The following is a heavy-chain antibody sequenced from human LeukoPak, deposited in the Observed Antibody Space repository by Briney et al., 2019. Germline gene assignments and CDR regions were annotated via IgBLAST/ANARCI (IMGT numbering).Heavy chain of an antibody. J-gene: IGHJ3*01. Sequence: GGSLRLSCAASGFFFSSYWMSWARQAPGKGLEWVANIKQDGSEKYHVDSVKGRFTISRDNAKNSLYLQMNSLRAEDTAVYFCARDATPNCWRSALDDAFDVWGLGTMVTVSS. CDR2: IKQDGSEK. CDR3: ARDATPNCWRSALDDAFDV. V-gene: IGHV3-7*01. CDR1: GFFFSSYW. D-gene: IGHD3-3*01.